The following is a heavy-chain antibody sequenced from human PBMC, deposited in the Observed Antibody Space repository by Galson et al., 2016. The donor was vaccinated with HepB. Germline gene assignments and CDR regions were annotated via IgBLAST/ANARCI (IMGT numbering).Heavy chain of an antibody. CDR3: ARDLMGGKGWFDP. J-gene: IGHJ5*02. CDR1: GDTFNNDA. D-gene: IGHD3-16*01. CDR2: IIPMFGTA. V-gene: IGHV1-69*13. Sequence: SVKVSCKAFGDTFNNDAINWWRQAPEHALEWLGGIIPMFGTAKYDQKFQGRVTFTADEATSKTYMELTRLRSEDTAVYYCARDLMGGKGWFDPWGQRTLVTVSS.